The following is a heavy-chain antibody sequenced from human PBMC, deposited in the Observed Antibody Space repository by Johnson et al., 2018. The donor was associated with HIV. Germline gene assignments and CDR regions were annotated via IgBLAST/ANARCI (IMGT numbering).Heavy chain of an antibody. CDR1: GFTFYDYG. Sequence: VQLVESGGGLVQPGRSLRLSCAASGFTFYDYGMSWDGGSTYYADSVKGRFTISRDNSKNSLYLQMNSLRTEDTALYYCEKDLIAAAAPTAFDIWGQGTMVTVSS. D-gene: IGHD6-13*01. V-gene: IGHV3-43*02. CDR2: WDGGST. CDR3: EKDLIAAAAPTAFDI. J-gene: IGHJ3*02.